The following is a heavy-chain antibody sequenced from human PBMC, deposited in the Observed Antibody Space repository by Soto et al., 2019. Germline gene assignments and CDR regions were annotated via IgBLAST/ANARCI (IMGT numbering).Heavy chain of an antibody. V-gene: IGHV1-18*04. CDR2: ISAYNGGT. CDR3: ATSSDWSPLLDY. D-gene: IGHD6-19*01. Sequence: GASVKVSCKTSGYTFTSHGISWVRWAPGRGLEWMGWISAYNGGTIYAQKFQGRLTMTRDTSITTAYMELSRLSSDDTAFYYCATSSDWSPLLDYWGQGTLVTVSS. CDR1: GYTFTSHG. J-gene: IGHJ4*02.